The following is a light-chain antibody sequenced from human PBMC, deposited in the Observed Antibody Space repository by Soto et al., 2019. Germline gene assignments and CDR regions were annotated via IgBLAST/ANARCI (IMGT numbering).Light chain of an antibody. CDR1: SSDVGGYHY. CDR3: SSYTSSSTLVL. V-gene: IGLV2-14*01. Sequence: QSALTQPASVSGSPGQSITISCTGTSSDVGGYHYVSWYQHHPGKAPKLMIYEVSSRPSGVSNRFSGSKSGNTASLTISGLQAEDEADYYCSSYTSSSTLVLFGGRTKLTVL. J-gene: IGLJ2*01. CDR2: EVS.